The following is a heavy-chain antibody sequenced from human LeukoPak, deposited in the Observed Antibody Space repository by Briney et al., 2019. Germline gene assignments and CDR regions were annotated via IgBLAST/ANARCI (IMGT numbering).Heavy chain of an antibody. CDR2: ISWNSGSI. CDR1: GFTFDDYA. V-gene: IGHV3-9*01. D-gene: IGHD2-15*01. Sequence: SLRLSCAASGFTFDDYAMHWVRQAPGKGLEWVSGISWNSGSIGYADSVKGRFTTSRDNAKNSLYLQMNSLRAEDTALYYCAKEGSGWGQGTMVTVSS. CDR3: AKEGSG. J-gene: IGHJ3*01.